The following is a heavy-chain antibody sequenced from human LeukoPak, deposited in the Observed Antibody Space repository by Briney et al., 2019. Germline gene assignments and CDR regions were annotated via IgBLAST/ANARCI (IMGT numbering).Heavy chain of an antibody. CDR2: ISGSGGST. J-gene: IGHJ4*02. Sequence: GGSLRLSCAASGFTFSSYAMSWVRQAPGKGLEWVSAISGSGGSTYYADSVKGRFTISRDNSKNTLYLQMNSLRAEDTAVYYCALYSRSPGSGPWGQGTLVTVSS. CDR3: ALYSRSPGSGP. CDR1: GFTFSSYA. V-gene: IGHV3-23*01. D-gene: IGHD6-6*01.